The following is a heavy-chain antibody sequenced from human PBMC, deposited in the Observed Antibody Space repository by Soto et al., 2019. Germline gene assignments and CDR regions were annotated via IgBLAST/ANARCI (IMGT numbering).Heavy chain of an antibody. Sequence: SVEVSLKDSGYTFRSYAMHWVRQAAGQRLEWMGWIYDCNGNTKFSQKCRGRVTITRDTSASTAYMELSSLRSEDTAVYYCARDHRISPGYWGQGTLVTVSS. CDR2: IYDCNGNT. J-gene: IGHJ4*02. CDR3: ARDHRISPGY. V-gene: IGHV1-3*01. CDR1: GYTFRSYA.